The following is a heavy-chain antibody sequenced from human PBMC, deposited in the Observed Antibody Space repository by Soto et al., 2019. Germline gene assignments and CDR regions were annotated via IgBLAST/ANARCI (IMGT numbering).Heavy chain of an antibody. D-gene: IGHD6-13*01. J-gene: IGHJ6*02. Sequence: GESLKISCKGSGYSFTSYWIGWVRQMPGKGLEWMGIIYPGDSDTRYSPSFQGQVTISADKSISTAYLQWSSLKASDTAMYYCARLNRSSWYEYYYGMDVWGQGTTVTVSS. CDR2: IYPGDSDT. V-gene: IGHV5-51*01. CDR3: ARLNRSSWYEYYYGMDV. CDR1: GYSFTSYW.